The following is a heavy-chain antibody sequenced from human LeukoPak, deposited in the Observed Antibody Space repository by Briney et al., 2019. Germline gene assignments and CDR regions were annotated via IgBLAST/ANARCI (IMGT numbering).Heavy chain of an antibody. D-gene: IGHD2-15*01. CDR3: ARDVEYCSGGTCYPSWLDP. CDR1: GYTFTGHF. Sequence: GASVKVSCKASGYTFTGHFIHWVRQAPGQGLEWLGWIHPNTGGTNYAQNFQGRVTMTRDTAISTAYMELTGLRSDDTAIYYCARDVEYCSGGTCYPSWLDPWGQGTLVTVSS. CDR2: IHPNTGGT. V-gene: IGHV1-2*02. J-gene: IGHJ5*02.